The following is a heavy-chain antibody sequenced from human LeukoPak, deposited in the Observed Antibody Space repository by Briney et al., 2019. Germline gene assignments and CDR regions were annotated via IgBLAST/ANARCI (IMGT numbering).Heavy chain of an antibody. CDR3: ARSSEWELLPNYYYYYGMDV. CDR2: INSDGSEG. V-gene: IGHV3-7*03. D-gene: IGHD1-26*01. Sequence: GGSLRLSCAVSGFTFSGFWMSWSRQAPEKGLEWVASINSDGSEGYYADVVKGRFTISRDNAKNSLYLQINSLRAEDTAVYYCARSSEWELLPNYYYYYGMDVWGQGTTVTVSS. J-gene: IGHJ6*02. CDR1: GFTFSGFW.